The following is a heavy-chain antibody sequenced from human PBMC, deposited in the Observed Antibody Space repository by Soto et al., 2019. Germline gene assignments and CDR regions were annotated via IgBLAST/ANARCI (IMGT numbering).Heavy chain of an antibody. J-gene: IGHJ4*02. Sequence: GSLRLSCAASGFTFSSYAMSWVRQAPGKGLEWVSAISGSGGSTYYADSVKGRFTISRDNSKNTLYLQMNSLRAEDTAVYYCAKYQTDIVVVVAAHFDYWGQGTLVTVS. V-gene: IGHV3-23*01. CDR3: AKYQTDIVVVVAAHFDY. D-gene: IGHD2-15*01. CDR1: GFTFSSYA. CDR2: ISGSGGST.